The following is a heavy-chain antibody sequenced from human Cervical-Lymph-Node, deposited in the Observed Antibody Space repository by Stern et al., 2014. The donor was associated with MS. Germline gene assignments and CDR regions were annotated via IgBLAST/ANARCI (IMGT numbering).Heavy chain of an antibody. CDR1: GFSFDDYA. V-gene: IGHV3-9*01. CDR3: AKDRAIFGVVIPSYGMDV. J-gene: IGHJ6*02. D-gene: IGHD3-3*01. Sequence: VQLVESGGGLVQPGRSLRLSCAASGFSFDDYAMHWVRQVPGKGLEWVSGISGNSRFIGYADSVKARFTISRDNAKNSLYLQMNSLRPEDTALYYCAKDRAIFGVVIPSYGMDVWGPGTTVIVSS. CDR2: ISGNSRFI.